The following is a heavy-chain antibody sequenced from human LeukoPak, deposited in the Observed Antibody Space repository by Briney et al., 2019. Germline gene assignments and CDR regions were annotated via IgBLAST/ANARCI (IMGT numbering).Heavy chain of an antibody. Sequence: ASVKVSCKASGYTFTSYAMNWVRQAPGQGLEWMGWINTNTGNPTYAQGFTGRLVFSLDTSVSTAYLQISSLKAEDTAVYYCARVTPDPGYLPRYNWFDPWGQGTLVTVSS. CDR3: ARVTPDPGYLPRYNWFDP. J-gene: IGHJ5*02. CDR2: INTNTGNP. D-gene: IGHD3-9*01. CDR1: GYTFTSYA. V-gene: IGHV7-4-1*02.